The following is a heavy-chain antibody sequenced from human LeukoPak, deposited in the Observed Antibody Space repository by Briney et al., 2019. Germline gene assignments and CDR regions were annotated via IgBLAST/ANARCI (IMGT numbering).Heavy chain of an antibody. CDR3: ATRKPEVSGYDWRGYLDYYYYYMDV. D-gene: IGHD5-12*01. CDR1: GGTFSSYA. J-gene: IGHJ6*03. Sequence: ASVKVSCKASGGTFSSYAISWVRQAPGQGLEWMGGIIPIFGTANYAQKFQGRVTITADESTGTAYMELSSLRSEDTAVYYCATRKPEVSGYDWRGYLDYYYYYMDVWGKGTTVTVSS. V-gene: IGHV1-69*13. CDR2: IIPIFGTA.